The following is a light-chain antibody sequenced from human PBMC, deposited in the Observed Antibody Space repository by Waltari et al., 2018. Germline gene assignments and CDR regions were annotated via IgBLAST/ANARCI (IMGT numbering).Light chain of an antibody. CDR1: NIGSKN. J-gene: IGLJ3*02. V-gene: IGLV3-9*01. CDR3: QVWDSSTWV. Sequence: SYELTQPLSVSVALGQTARITCGGNNIGSKNVHWYQQKPGQAPGLGIYRDSNRPSGIPGRFSGSNSGNTATLTISRAQAGDEADYYCQVWDSSTWVFGGGTKLTVL. CDR2: RDS.